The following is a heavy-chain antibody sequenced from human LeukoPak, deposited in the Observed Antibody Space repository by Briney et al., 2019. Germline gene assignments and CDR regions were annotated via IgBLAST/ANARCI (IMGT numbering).Heavy chain of an antibody. V-gene: IGHV4-59*01. Sequence: PSETLALTCAASGCSFSSYYWSWIRQPPGKGLEWIGYIYYSGSTNYNPSLKSRVTISVDTSKNQYSLKLSSVAAADTAVYYCARDLYDSSGGYFDYWGQGTLVTVPS. CDR2: IYYSGST. CDR3: ARDLYDSSGGYFDY. J-gene: IGHJ4*02. D-gene: IGHD3-22*01. CDR1: GCSFSSYY.